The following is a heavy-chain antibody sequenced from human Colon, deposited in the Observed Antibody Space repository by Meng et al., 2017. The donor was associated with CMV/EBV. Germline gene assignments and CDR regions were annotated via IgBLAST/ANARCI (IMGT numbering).Heavy chain of an antibody. D-gene: IGHD1-1*01. CDR3: AKDWTQDGLFTFDF. J-gene: IGHJ4*02. Sequence: GESLKIPCSASGFTFSAFSMNWVRQTPSKGLEWVSIIYQDGRQFYADSVKGRFTLYRDNSRDTVYLQMTDLLADDTATYFCAKDWTQDGLFTFDFWGRGTVVTVSS. CDR1: GFTFSAFS. V-gene: IGHV3-23*03. CDR2: IIYQDGRQ.